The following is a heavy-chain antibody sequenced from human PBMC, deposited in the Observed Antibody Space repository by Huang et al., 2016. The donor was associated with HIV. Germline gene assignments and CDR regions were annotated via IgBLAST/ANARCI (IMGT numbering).Heavy chain of an antibody. CDR3: TRENYDFWSGYYKYYFDY. CDR1: GFTFGDYG. Sequence: EVQLVESGGGLVKPGRSLRLSCTASGFTFGDYGRSWFRQAPGNGLEWVGFIRSKASGGKTEYAASVKGRFTISRDDSKSIAYLKMNSLKIEDTAVYYCTRENYDFWSGYYKYYFDYWGQGTLVTVSS. D-gene: IGHD3-3*01. CDR2: IRSKASGGKT. J-gene: IGHJ4*02. V-gene: IGHV3-49*05.